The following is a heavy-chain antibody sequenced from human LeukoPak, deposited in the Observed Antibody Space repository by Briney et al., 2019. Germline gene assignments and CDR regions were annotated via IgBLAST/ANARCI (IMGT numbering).Heavy chain of an antibody. J-gene: IGHJ3*02. V-gene: IGHV4-38-2*01. CDR2: IYHSGST. D-gene: IGHD4-11*01. Sequence: SETLSLTCAVSGYSISSGYYWGWIRQPPGKGLEWIGSIYHSGSTYYNPSLKSRVTISVDTSKNQFSLKLSPVTAADTAVYYCARPRGLLYVMTDAFDIWGQGTMVTVSS. CDR3: ARPRGLLYVMTDAFDI. CDR1: GYSISSGYY.